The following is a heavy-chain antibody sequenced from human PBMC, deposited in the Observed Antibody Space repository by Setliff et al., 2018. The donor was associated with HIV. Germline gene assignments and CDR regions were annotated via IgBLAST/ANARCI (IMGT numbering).Heavy chain of an antibody. CDR3: ARRGAYGYDYFDY. Sequence: PSETLSLTCTVYGGSFSGYYWSWIRQPPGKGLEWIGEINHSGSTNYNPSLKSRVTISVDTSKNQFSLKLTSVTAADTAVYYCARRGAYGYDYFDYWGPGTLVTVSS. CDR1: GGSFSGYY. V-gene: IGHV4-34*01. CDR2: INHSGST. J-gene: IGHJ4*02. D-gene: IGHD5-12*01.